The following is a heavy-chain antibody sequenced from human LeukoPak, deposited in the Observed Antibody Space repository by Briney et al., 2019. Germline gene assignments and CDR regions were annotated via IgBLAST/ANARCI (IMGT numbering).Heavy chain of an antibody. CDR2: ISGSGGST. CDR3: ANQRSQHLLV. CDR1: GGSFSGYY. D-gene: IGHD6-13*01. V-gene: IGHV3-23*01. Sequence: ETLSLTCAVYGGSFSGYYWSWIRQAPGKGLEWVSAISGSGGSTYYADSVKGRFTISRDNSKNTLYLQMNSLRAEDTAVYYCANQRSQHLLVWGQGTLVTVSS. J-gene: IGHJ4*02.